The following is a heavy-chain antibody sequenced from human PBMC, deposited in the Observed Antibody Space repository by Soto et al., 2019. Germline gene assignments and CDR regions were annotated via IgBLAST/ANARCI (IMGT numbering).Heavy chain of an antibody. CDR3: VRQGIGNLHGLVDV. Sequence: QVQLQQSGPGLVKPSETLSLTCSVSSGPTSSHNWGWIRQPPGRGLEWIGYVYSTGGTSYNPSLTSRVTISADTSTTHISLTLTSVTAADTAVYYCVRQGIGNLHGLVDVWGQGTTVSVSS. CDR1: SGPTSSHN. CDR2: VYSTGGT. V-gene: IGHV4-59*08. J-gene: IGHJ6*02. D-gene: IGHD1-1*01.